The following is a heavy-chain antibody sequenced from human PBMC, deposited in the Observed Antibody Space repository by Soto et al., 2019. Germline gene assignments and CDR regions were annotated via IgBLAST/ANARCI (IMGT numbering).Heavy chain of an antibody. J-gene: IGHJ5*02. D-gene: IGHD3-9*01. V-gene: IGHV4-34*11. CDR1: GGSFSGYY. CDR2: IAYSGDT. Sequence: KPSETLSLTCVVYGGSFSGYYWSWIRQPPGKGLEWIGYIAYSGDTYYNPSLRSRVTISADTSENKFSLTLKSVTAADTAVYFCARDFERSAIGPWGQGTSVTVSS. CDR3: ARDFERSAIGP.